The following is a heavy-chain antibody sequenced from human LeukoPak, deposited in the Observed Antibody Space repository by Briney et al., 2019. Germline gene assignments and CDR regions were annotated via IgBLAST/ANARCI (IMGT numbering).Heavy chain of an antibody. CDR2: ISSSSGTI. V-gene: IGHV3-48*01. J-gene: IGHJ4*02. CDR3: ARDIPFRLCDY. D-gene: IGHD2-2*01. CDR1: GFIFSSYS. Sequence: GGSLRPSCVGSGFIFSSYSMNWVRQAPGKGLEWISYISSSSGTIYYADSVKGRFTISRDNAKNSLYLQMNSLRAEDAAVYYCARDIPFRLCDYWGQGTLVTVSS.